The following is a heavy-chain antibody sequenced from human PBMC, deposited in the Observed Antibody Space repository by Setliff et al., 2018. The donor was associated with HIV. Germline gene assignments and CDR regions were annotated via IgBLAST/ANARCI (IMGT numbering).Heavy chain of an antibody. CDR3: ASTSMGMTRKPIWYYHMDV. D-gene: IGHD7-27*01. V-gene: IGHV4-59*11. CDR2: VYSTGST. J-gene: IGHJ6*03. CDR1: GGSIDNLY. Sequence: LSLTCTVSGGSIDNLYWTWIRQPSGRGLEWIGYVYSTGSTKYNPSLKSRATMSDDTSKNQISLTLTSVSAADTAVYYCASTSMGMTRKPIWYYHMDVWGHGITVTVSS.